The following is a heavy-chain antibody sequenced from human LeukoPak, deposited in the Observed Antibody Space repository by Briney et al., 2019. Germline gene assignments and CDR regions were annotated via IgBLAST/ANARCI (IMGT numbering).Heavy chain of an antibody. D-gene: IGHD4-17*01. J-gene: IGHJ3*02. CDR2: IYYSGST. CDR1: GGSISSGDYY. CDR3: ARDYGDPFDAFDI. V-gene: IGHV4-30-4*02. Sequence: SETLSLTCTVSGGSISSGDYYWSWIRQPPGKGLEWIGYIYYSGSTYYNPSLKGRVTISVDTSKNQFSLKLSSVTAADTAVYYCARDYGDPFDAFDIWGQGTMVTVSS.